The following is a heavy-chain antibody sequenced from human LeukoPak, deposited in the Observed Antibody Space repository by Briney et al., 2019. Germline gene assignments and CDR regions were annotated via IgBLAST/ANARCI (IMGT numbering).Heavy chain of an antibody. CDR3: AKDGPDWGSYFDC. J-gene: IGHJ4*02. CDR2: ITGSGGTT. V-gene: IGHV3-23*01. CDR1: GFTFSNYV. Sequence: GGSLRLSCAASGFTFSNYVMNWVRQAPGKGLEWVSSITGSGGTTNYADSVKGRFTISRDNSKNTLYLQMNSLRAEDTAIYYCAKDGPDWGSYFDCWGQGTLVTASS. D-gene: IGHD7-27*01.